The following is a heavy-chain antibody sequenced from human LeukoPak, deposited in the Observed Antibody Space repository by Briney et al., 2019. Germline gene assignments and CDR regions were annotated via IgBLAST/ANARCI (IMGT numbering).Heavy chain of an antibody. CDR2: IYTSGST. CDR3: AREFLSAAGTRGYFDP. J-gene: IGHJ5*02. D-gene: IGHD6-13*01. CDR1: GGSINSRNYY. Sequence: PSQTLSLTCTVSGGSINSRNYYWSWIRQPAGKGLEWIGRIYTSGSTNTNPSLRGRVMMSLDTSKNQFSLRLSSVTAADTAFYYCAREFLSAAGTRGYFDPWGQGSLVTVSS. V-gene: IGHV4-61*02.